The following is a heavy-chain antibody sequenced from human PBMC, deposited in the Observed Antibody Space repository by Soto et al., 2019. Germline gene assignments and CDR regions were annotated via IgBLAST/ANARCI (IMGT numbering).Heavy chain of an antibody. J-gene: IGHJ5*01. V-gene: IGHV3-33*01. D-gene: IGHD3-10*01. Sequence: QVQLVESGGGVVQPGRSLTLSCVASGFTLSNYGMHWVRQAPGKGLEWVAVIWYDGTSTYSADSGKGRFSISRDNSKNTHSLQTSRLRDEHTAVYGCARNVASSGSSRWFDFWGQGTLVTVSS. CDR3: ARNVASSGSSRWFDF. CDR2: IWYDGTST. CDR1: GFTLSNYG.